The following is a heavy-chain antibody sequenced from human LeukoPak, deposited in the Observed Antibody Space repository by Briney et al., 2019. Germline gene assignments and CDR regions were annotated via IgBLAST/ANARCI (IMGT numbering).Heavy chain of an antibody. Sequence: PGGSLRLSCAASGFTVSSNYMSWVRQAPGKGLEWVSVIYSGGSTYYADSVKGRFTISRDNSKNTLYLQMNSLRSDDTAVYYCARDLNRYNNNLYYWGQGTLVTVSS. J-gene: IGHJ4*02. V-gene: IGHV3-53*05. D-gene: IGHD4-11*01. CDR2: IYSGGST. CDR1: GFTVSSNY. CDR3: ARDLNRYNNNLYY.